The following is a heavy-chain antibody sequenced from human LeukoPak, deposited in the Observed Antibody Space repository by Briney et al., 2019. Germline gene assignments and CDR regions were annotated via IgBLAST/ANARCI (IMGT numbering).Heavy chain of an antibody. CDR3: ARASTLYGSGSYPFDY. CDR1: GFTFSSYA. Sequence: GGSLRLSCAASGFTFSSYAMSWVRQAPGKGLEWVSSISNSGGRTFYTDSVKGRFTISRDNSKITLYLQMNSLRAEDTAVYYCARASTLYGSGSYPFDYWGQGTLVTVSS. CDR2: ISNSGGRT. D-gene: IGHD3-10*01. J-gene: IGHJ4*02. V-gene: IGHV3-23*01.